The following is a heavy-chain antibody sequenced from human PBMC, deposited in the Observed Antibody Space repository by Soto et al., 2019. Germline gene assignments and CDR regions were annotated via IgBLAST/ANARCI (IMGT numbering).Heavy chain of an antibody. D-gene: IGHD4-17*01. CDR2: IIPIFGTA. CDR3: VSSMTTVVTPNS. J-gene: IGHJ5*02. Sequence: QVQLVQSGAEVKKPGSSVKVSCKASGGTFSSYAISWVRQAPGQGLEWMGGIIPIFGTANYAQKFQGRVTIPADESTSTAYMELSSLRSEDTAVYYCVSSMTTVVTPNSWGQGTLVTVSS. V-gene: IGHV1-69*01. CDR1: GGTFSSYA.